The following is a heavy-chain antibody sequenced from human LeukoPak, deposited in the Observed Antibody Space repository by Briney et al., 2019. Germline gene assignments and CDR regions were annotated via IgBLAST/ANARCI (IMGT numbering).Heavy chain of an antibody. J-gene: IGHJ3*02. D-gene: IGHD6-19*01. CDR3: ARLLGIAVAGTSSAFDI. CDR1: GGSFSGYY. Sequence: KASETLSLTCAVYGGSFSGYYWSWLRQPPGKGLEWIGEINHSGSTNYNPSLKSRVTISVDTSKNQFSLKLSSVTAADTAVYYCARLLGIAVAGTSSAFDIWGQGTMVTVSS. CDR2: INHSGST. V-gene: IGHV4-34*01.